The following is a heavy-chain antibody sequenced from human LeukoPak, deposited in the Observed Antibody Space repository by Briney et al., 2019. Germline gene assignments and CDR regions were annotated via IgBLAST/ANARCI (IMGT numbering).Heavy chain of an antibody. CDR3: RSGYIED. V-gene: IGHV3-49*03. CDR1: GFTSGDYA. D-gene: IGHD3-22*01. Sequence: GGSLRLSCTASGFTSGDYAMSWFRQAPGKGLEWVGFIRSKAYGGTTEYAASVKGRFTISRDDSKSIAYLQMNSLKTEDTAVYHCRSGYIEDWGQGTLVTVSS. J-gene: IGHJ4*02. CDR2: IRSKAYGGTT.